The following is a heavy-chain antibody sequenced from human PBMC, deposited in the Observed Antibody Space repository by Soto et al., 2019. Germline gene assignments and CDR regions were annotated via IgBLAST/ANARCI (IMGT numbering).Heavy chain of an antibody. CDR1: GLTLSDNY. D-gene: IGHD3-10*01. CDR3: VTDVRFRENWF. CDR2: TRNKANRYTT. J-gene: IGHJ5*01. Sequence: GGSLRLSCAGAGLTLSDNYMDWVRPAPGKGLEWVGRTRNKANRYTTEYAASVKGRFTVSRDESMNSLHLQMNSLKTEYTAVSAAVTDVRFRENWF. V-gene: IGHV3-72*01.